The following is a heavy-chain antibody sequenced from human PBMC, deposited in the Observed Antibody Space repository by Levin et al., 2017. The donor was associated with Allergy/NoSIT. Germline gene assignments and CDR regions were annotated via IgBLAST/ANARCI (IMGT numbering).Heavy chain of an antibody. CDR2: IYPGDSET. D-gene: IGHD3-9*01. V-gene: IGHV5-51*01. CDR3: ARRQRDLTTGYDDS. J-gene: IGHJ4*02. Sequence: GESLKISCKGSQYKFSSFWIAWVRQVPGKGLQWMGIIYPGDSETIYSPSFQGQVTISADKSINTAYLQWSSLKASDTAIYYCARRQRDLTTGYDDSWGQGTLVTVSS. CDR1: QYKFSSFW.